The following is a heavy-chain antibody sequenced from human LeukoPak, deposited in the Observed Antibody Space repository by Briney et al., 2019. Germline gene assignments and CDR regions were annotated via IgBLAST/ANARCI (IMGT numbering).Heavy chain of an antibody. CDR3: ARGSYCSGGSCYYLDY. CDR1: GFTFSSYG. J-gene: IGHJ4*02. D-gene: IGHD2-15*01. CDR2: IWYDGSNK. Sequence: PWRSLRLSCAASGFTFSSYGMHWVRQAPGKGLEWVAVIWYDGSNKHYADSVKGRFTISRDNSKNTLYLQMNSLRAEDTAVYYCARGSYCSGGSCYYLDYWGQGTLVTVSS. V-gene: IGHV3-33*01.